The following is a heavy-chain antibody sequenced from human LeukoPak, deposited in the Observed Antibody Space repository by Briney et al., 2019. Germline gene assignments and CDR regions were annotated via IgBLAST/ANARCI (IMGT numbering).Heavy chain of an antibody. CDR3: ASGRFPEARADY. V-gene: IGHV4-59*01. CDR1: GGYISSYY. Sequence: SETLSLTCTVSGGYISSYYWSWIRQPPGKGLEWIGYIYYSGSTDYNPSLKSRVTISVDTSKSQFSLKLSSVTAADTAVYYCASGRFPEARADYWGPGTLVTVSS. D-gene: IGHD3-16*01. CDR2: IYYSGST. J-gene: IGHJ4*02.